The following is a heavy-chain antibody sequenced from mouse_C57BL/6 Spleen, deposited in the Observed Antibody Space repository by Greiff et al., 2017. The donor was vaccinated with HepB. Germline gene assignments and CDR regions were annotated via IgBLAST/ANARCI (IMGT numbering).Heavy chain of an antibody. CDR2: INPSTGGT. J-gene: IGHJ3*01. V-gene: IGHV1-42*01. D-gene: IGHD1-1*01. CDR1: GYSFTGYY. CDR3: ARHGSSFAY. Sequence: EVKLVESGPELVKPGASVKISCKASGYSFTGYYMNWVKQSPEKSLEWIGEINPSTGGTTYNQKFKAKATLTVDKSSSTAYMQLKSLTSEDSAVYYCARHGSSFAYWGQGTLVTVSA.